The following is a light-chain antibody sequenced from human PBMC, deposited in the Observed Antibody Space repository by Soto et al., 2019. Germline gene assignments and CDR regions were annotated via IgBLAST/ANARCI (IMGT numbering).Light chain of an antibody. CDR2: DVS. CDR1: SSDVGGYNY. V-gene: IGLV2-11*01. J-gene: IGLJ1*01. CDR3: CSYAGSYV. Sequence: QSALTQPRSVSGSPGQSVTISCTGTSSDVGGYNYVSWYQQHPGKAPKLMIYDVSKRPSGVPDRFSGSKSGNTASLTISGXXAEDEADYYCCSYAGSYVFGTGTKLTVL.